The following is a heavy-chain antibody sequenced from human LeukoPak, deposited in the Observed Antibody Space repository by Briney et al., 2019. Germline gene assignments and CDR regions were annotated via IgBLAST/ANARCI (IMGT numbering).Heavy chain of an antibody. CDR3: ATDYAGNSLWYYYGLGV. V-gene: IGHV3-21*05. CDR1: RFTFSSYS. CDR2: IFSSSSYT. Sequence: GGSLRLSCAAPRFTFSSYSMNWVRQAPGKGLEWVSYIFSSSSYTNYAESVKGRFTISRDNAKNSLYMQMNSLRAEDTAVYYCATDYAGNSLWYYYGLGVWGQGTTVTVSS. J-gene: IGHJ6*02. D-gene: IGHD4-23*01.